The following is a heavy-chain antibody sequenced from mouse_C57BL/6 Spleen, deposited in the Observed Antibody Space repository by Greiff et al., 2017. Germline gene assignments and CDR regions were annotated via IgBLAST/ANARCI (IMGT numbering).Heavy chain of an antibody. CDR1: GYSITSGYY. CDR3: ARDLVTGY. V-gene: IGHV3-6*01. D-gene: IGHD2-2*01. Sequence: EVQLQQSGPGLVKPSQSLSLTCSVTGYSITSGYYWNWIRQFPGNKLEWMGYISYDGSNNYNPSLKNRISITRDTSKNQFFLKLNSVTTEDTATYYCARDLVTGYWGQGTTLTVSS. J-gene: IGHJ2*01. CDR2: ISYDGSN.